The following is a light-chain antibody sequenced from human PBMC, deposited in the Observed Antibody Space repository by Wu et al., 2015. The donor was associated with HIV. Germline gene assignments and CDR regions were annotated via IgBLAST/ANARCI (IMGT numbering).Light chain of an antibody. CDR2: GAS. CDR1: QSVSSSF. V-gene: IGKV3-20*01. Sequence: EIVLTQSPGTLSLSPGERATLSCRASQSVSSSFLSWYQQKPGQAPRLLIYGASSRATGIPDRFSGSGSGTDFTLTISRLEPEDFAVYYCQQSGSSPWTFGQGTKVEMK. J-gene: IGKJ1*01. CDR3: QQSGSSPWT.